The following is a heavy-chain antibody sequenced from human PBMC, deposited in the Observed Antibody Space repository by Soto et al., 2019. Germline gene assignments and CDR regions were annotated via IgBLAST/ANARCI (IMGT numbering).Heavy chain of an antibody. J-gene: IGHJ4*02. V-gene: IGHV4-4*07. CDR1: GGSISSYY. D-gene: IGHD6-13*01. CDR2: IYTSGST. CDR3: ARDKRYSSSWSYFDY. Sequence: KPSETLSLTCTVSGGSISSYYWSWIRQPAGKGLEWIGRIYTSGSTNYNPSLKSRVTMSVDTSKNQFSLKLSSVTAADTAVYYCARDKRYSSSWSYFDYWGQGTLVTVSS.